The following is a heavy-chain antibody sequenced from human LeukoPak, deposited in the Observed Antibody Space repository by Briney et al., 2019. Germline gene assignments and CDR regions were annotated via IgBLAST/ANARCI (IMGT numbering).Heavy chain of an antibody. CDR2: IYRGGST. CDR1: GFTISSNY. V-gene: IGHV3-66*01. D-gene: IGHD1-26*01. Sequence: GGSLRLSCAASGFTISSNYMSWVRQAPGKGLEWVSVIYRGGSTYYADSVKGRFTISRDNSKNTLYLQMNNLRAEDTAVYYCAMATWVGGLDYWGQGTLVTVSS. J-gene: IGHJ4*02. CDR3: AMATWVGGLDY.